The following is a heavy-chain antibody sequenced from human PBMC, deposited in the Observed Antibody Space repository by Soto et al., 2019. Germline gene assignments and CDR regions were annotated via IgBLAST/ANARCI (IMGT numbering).Heavy chain of an antibody. D-gene: IGHD3-22*01. J-gene: IGHJ3*02. Sequence: QVHLQESGPGLVEPSQTLSLTCTVSGDSISCGDYYWSWIRQSPDKGLEWIGYTYHSGRTYYKPSLKSRVTISADTSKNQVSLKLSSVTAADTAVYYCARRHYYDSSGYADALDIWGQGTSVTVSS. CDR3: ARRHYYDSSGYADALDI. V-gene: IGHV4-30-4*01. CDR2: TYHSGRT. CDR1: GDSISCGDYY.